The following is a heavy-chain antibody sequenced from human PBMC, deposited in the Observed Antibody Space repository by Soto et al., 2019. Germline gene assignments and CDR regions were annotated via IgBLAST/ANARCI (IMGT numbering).Heavy chain of an antibody. CDR1: GYSFTSYW. Sequence: PGESLKISCKGSGYSFTSYWIGWVHQMPGKGLEWMGIIYPGDSDTRYSPSFQGQVTISADKSISTAYLQWSSLKASDTAMYYCARGLVVATDYYYYGMDVWGQGTTVTVSS. CDR3: ARGLVVATDYYYYGMDV. CDR2: IYPGDSDT. J-gene: IGHJ6*02. D-gene: IGHD5-12*01. V-gene: IGHV5-51*07.